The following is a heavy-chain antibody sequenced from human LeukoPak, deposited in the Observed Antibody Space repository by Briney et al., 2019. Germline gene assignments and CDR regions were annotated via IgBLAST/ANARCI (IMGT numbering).Heavy chain of an antibody. CDR3: ARHSGSRTKEYYIDY. Sequence: SETLSLTCTVSGDSISSYYWTWIRQPPGKGLEWIGYIYYSGDSNYNPSLKSRLTISVDTSKNQFSLKLSSVTAADTAVYYCARHSGSRTKEYYIDYWGQGTLVTVSS. J-gene: IGHJ4*02. CDR1: GDSISSYY. V-gene: IGHV4-59*01. CDR2: IYYSGDS. D-gene: IGHD6-19*01.